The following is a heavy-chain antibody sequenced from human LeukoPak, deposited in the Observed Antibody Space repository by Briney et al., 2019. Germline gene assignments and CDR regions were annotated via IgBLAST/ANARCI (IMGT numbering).Heavy chain of an antibody. V-gene: IGHV3-30*04. CDR3: ARWGVVSAAAVHYGMDV. Sequence: GGSLRLSCAASGFTFSSYAMHWVRQAPGKGLEWVAVISYDGSNKYYADSVKGRFTISRDNSKNTLYLQMNSLRAEDTAVYYCARWGVVSAAAVHYGMDVWGQGTTVTVSS. D-gene: IGHD2-2*01. CDR1: GFTFSSYA. CDR2: ISYDGSNK. J-gene: IGHJ6*02.